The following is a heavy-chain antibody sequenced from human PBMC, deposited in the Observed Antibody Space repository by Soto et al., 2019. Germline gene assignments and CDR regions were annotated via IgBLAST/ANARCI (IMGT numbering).Heavy chain of an antibody. J-gene: IGHJ3*02. CDR1: GFTFSSYA. CDR3: AKTANGWFSAFEI. Sequence: HPGGSLRLSCAASGFTFSSYAMSWVRQAPGKGLEWVSAISGSGGTTYYADSVKGRFTFSRDNSKNTLYLQMNSLRAEDTAVYYCAKTANGWFSAFEIWGQGTMVTVSS. D-gene: IGHD6-19*01. CDR2: ISGSGGTT. V-gene: IGHV3-23*01.